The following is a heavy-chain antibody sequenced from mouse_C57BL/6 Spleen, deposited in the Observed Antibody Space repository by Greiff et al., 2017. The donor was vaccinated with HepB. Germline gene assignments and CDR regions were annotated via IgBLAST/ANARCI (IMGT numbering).Heavy chain of an antibody. D-gene: IGHD3-2*02. J-gene: IGHJ4*01. CDR1: GFSLTSYG. CDR3: ASSRQLRNYAMDY. Sequence: VQGVESGPGLVQPSQSLSITCTVSGFSLTSYGVHWVRQSPGKGLEWLGVIWSGGSTDYNAAFISRLSISKDNSKSQVFFKMNSLQADDTAIYYCASSRQLRNYAMDYWGQGTSVTVSS. CDR2: IWSGGST. V-gene: IGHV2-2*01.